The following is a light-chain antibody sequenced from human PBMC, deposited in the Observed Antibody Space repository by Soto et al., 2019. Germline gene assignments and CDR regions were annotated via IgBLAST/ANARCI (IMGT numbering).Light chain of an antibody. CDR2: GAS. CDR3: QQYNNWPRT. V-gene: IGKV3-15*01. CDR1: QSVSSN. J-gene: IGKJ1*01. Sequence: IVMTQSPATLSVSPGERATLSCRASQSVSSNLAWYQRKPGQAPRLLIYGASTRATGIPARFSGSGSGTEFTLTISSLQSEDFAVYYCQQYNNWPRTFGQGTKVDIK.